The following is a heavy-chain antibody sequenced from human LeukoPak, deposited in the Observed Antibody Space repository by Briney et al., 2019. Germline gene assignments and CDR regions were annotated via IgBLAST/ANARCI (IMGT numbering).Heavy chain of an antibody. CDR3: ARQTRITMIVVVIREPYYFDY. D-gene: IGHD3-22*01. Sequence: SETLSLTCTVSGGSISSYYWSWIRQPPGKGLEWIGYIYYSGSTNYNPSLKSRVTISVDTSKNQFSLKLSSVTAADTAVYYCARQTRITMIVVVIREPYYFDYWGQGTLVTVSS. CDR1: GGSISSYY. V-gene: IGHV4-59*08. J-gene: IGHJ4*02. CDR2: IYYSGST.